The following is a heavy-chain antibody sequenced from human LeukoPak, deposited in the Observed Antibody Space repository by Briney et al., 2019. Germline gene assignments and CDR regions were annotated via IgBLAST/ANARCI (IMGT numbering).Heavy chain of an antibody. V-gene: IGHV1-2*02. CDR1: GYTFNGYY. CDR3: ARVRIPVAGDAFDI. J-gene: IGHJ3*02. Sequence: ASVKVSCKASGYTFNGYYLHWVRQAPGQGLEWMGWVNPNSGATTYAQKFQGRVTMTRDTSSSTAYMELSRLRSDDTAVYFCARVRIPVAGDAFDIWGQGTMVTVS. D-gene: IGHD6-19*01. CDR2: VNPNSGAT.